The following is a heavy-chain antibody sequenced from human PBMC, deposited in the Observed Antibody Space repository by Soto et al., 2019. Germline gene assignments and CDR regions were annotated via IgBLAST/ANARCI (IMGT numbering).Heavy chain of an antibody. CDR3: ARDMAVASDY. Sequence: EVPLLESGGGLVQPGGSLRLSCAASGFTFSSYSMNWVRQAPGKGLEWVSYISSSSSTIYYADSVKGRFTISRDNAKNSLYLQMNSLRAEDTAVYYCARDMAVASDYWGQGTLVTVSS. CDR1: GFTFSSYS. J-gene: IGHJ4*02. V-gene: IGHV3-48*01. CDR2: ISSSSSTI. D-gene: IGHD6-19*01.